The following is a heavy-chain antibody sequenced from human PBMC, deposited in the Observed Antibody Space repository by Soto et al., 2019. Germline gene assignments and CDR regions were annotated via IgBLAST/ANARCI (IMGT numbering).Heavy chain of an antibody. CDR3: ARVAVANVPLFGY. J-gene: IGHJ4*02. V-gene: IGHV4-31*03. Sequence: PSETPSLTCTVSGGSISSGGYYWSWIRQHPGKGLEWIGYIYYSGSTYYNPSLKSRVTISVDTSKNQFSLKLSSVTAADTAVYYCARVAVANVPLFGYWGQGTLVTVSS. CDR1: GGSISSGGYY. D-gene: IGHD6-19*01. CDR2: IYYSGST.